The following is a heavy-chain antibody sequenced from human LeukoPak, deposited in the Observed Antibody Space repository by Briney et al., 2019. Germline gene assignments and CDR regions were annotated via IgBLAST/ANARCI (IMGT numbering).Heavy chain of an antibody. V-gene: IGHV4-34*01. CDR1: GGSFSGYY. J-gene: IGHJ6*03. D-gene: IGHD3-10*01. CDR2: INHSGST. Sequence: SETLSLTCAVYGGSFSGYYWSWIRQPPGKGLEWIGEINHSGSTNYNPSLKSRVTISVDTSKNQFSLKLSSVTAADTAVYYCARAPGGSGSYYSDDYYYYMDVWGKGTTVTVSS. CDR3: ARAPGGSGSYYSDDYYYYMDV.